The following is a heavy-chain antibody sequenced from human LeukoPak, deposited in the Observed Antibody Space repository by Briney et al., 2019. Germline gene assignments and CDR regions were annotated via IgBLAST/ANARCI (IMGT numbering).Heavy chain of an antibody. CDR2: INPSGGST. J-gene: IGHJ3*02. D-gene: IGHD4-23*01. V-gene: IGHV1-46*01. CDR3: AREIGGHVFDI. CDR1: GYTFPSYY. Sequence: HGASVKVSCKASGYTFPSYYIHWVRQAQGEGLEGMGTINPSGGSTTYAQKFQGRVTKTRDTSTSTVYMELIKLTSEDTAVYYCAREIGGHVFDIWGQGTMVTVSS.